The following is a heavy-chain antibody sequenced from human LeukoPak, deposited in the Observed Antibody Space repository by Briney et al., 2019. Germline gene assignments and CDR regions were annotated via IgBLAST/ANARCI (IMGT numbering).Heavy chain of an antibody. CDR3: ARDFYDGFALDN. J-gene: IGHJ4*02. CDR2: ISSSGGTT. V-gene: IGHV3-23*01. D-gene: IGHD3-10*01. CDR1: GFTFSSYG. Sequence: GGSLRLSCAASGFTFSSYGMSWVRQAPGRGLEWVAAISSSGGTTYYADSVKGRFTISRDNSKNTLYLQMNSLRAEDTAVYYCARDFYDGFALDNWGQGTLVTVSS.